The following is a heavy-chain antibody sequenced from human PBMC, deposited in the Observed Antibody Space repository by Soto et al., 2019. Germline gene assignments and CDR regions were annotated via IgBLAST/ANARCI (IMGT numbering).Heavy chain of an antibody. CDR1: GGTFSRPA. CDR2: IIPICGTA. CDR3: ARGWGYDSNDYYYAY. J-gene: IGHJ4*02. V-gene: IGHV1-69*01. Sequence: QVQLVQSGAEVRTPGSSVKVSCKASGGTFSRPAISWVRQSPGQGLEWMGGIIPICGTANHAQKFQGRVKIMADESTSTVYMELSSLRSEDTAMYYCARGWGYDSNDYYYAYWGQGTLVIVSS. D-gene: IGHD3-22*01.